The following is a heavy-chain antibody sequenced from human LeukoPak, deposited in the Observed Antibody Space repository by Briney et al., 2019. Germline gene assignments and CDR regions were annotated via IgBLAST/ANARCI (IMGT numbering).Heavy chain of an antibody. CDR1: GYTLTGYY. V-gene: IGHV1-2*02. Sequence: ASVKVSCKASGYTLTGYYMHWVRQAPGQGLEWMGWINPNSGGTNYAQKFQGRVTMTRDTSISTAYMELSRLRSDDTAVYYCARDGSSWYSVEYFQHWGQGTLVTVSS. J-gene: IGHJ1*01. D-gene: IGHD6-13*01. CDR3: ARDGSSWYSVEYFQH. CDR2: INPNSGGT.